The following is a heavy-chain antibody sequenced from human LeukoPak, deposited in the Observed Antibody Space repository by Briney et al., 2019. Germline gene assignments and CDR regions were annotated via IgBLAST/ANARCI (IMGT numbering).Heavy chain of an antibody. CDR2: INHSGST. CDR1: GGSFSGYY. D-gene: IGHD3-22*01. Sequence: SETLSLTCAVYGGSFSGYYWSWIRQPPGKGLEWIGEINHSGSTNYNPSLKGRVTISVDTSKNQFSLKLSSVTAADTAVYYCASAHDSSGSDYWGQGTLVTVSS. J-gene: IGHJ4*02. CDR3: ASAHDSSGSDY. V-gene: IGHV4-34*09.